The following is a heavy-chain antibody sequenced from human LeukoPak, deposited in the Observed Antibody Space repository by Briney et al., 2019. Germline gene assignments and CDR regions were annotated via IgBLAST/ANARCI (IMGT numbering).Heavy chain of an antibody. D-gene: IGHD6-6*01. J-gene: IGHJ4*02. CDR2: IRSKANSYAT. CDR3: TRVAARPSG. CDR1: GFTFSGSA. Sequence: GGSLKLSCAASGFTFSGSAIHWVRQASGKGLEWVGRIRSKANSYATAYAASVKGRFTVSRDDSKNTAYLQMNSLKTEDTAIYYCTRVAARPSGWGQGTLVTVSS. V-gene: IGHV3-73*01.